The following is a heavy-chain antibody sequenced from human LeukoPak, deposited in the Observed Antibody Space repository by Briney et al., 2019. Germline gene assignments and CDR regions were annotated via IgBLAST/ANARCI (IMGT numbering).Heavy chain of an antibody. CDR1: GFTFSSYG. CDR3: ATRGTDYSNYEAY. D-gene: IGHD4-11*01. CDR2: IRYDGSNK. J-gene: IGHJ4*02. V-gene: IGHV3-30*02. Sequence: GGSLRPSCAASGFTFSSYGMHWVRQAPGKGLEWVAFIRYDGSNKYYADSVKGRFTISRDNSKNTLYLQMNSLRAEDTAVYYCATRGTDYSNYEAYWGQGTLVTVSS.